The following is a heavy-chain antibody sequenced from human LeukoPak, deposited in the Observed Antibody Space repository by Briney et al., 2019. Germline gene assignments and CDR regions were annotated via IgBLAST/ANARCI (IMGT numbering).Heavy chain of an antibody. Sequence: GGSLRLSCAASGFTFSSYSMNWVRQAPGKGLEWVSSISSSSSYIYYADSVKGRFTISRDNAKSTLCLQMNSLRAEDTAVYYCAKQLGYCSDGSCYFPYWGQGTLVTVSS. J-gene: IGHJ4*02. CDR3: AKQLGYCSDGSCYFPY. CDR1: GFTFSSYS. D-gene: IGHD2-15*01. CDR2: ISSSSSYI. V-gene: IGHV3-21*04.